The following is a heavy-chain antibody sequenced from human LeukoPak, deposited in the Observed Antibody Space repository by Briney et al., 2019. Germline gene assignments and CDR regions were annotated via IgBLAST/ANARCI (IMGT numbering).Heavy chain of an antibody. J-gene: IGHJ4*02. CDR2: ISGSGGST. V-gene: IGHV3-23*01. Sequence: EGSLRLSCAASGFTFSSYAMSWVRQATGKGLEWVSAISGSGGSTYYADSVKGRFTISRDNSKNTLYLQMNSLRAEDTAVYYCATGSSSGYSYWGQGTLVTVSS. D-gene: IGHD3-22*01. CDR3: ATGSSSGYSY. CDR1: GFTFSSYA.